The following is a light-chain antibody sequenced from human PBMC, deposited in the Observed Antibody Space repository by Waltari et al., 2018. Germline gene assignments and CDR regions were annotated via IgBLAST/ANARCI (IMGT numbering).Light chain of an antibody. CDR2: KDE. CDR3: QSADSSGTHYV. Sequence: SYELTQSPSQSVSPGQTATITCSGDALPTEYVYWYQQKPGQAPVLIIYKDEERPPGIPERFSGSSSGTTATLTISGVQAEDEADYYCQSADSSGTHYVFAAGTKVTVL. CDR1: ALPTEY. J-gene: IGLJ1*01. V-gene: IGLV3-25*03.